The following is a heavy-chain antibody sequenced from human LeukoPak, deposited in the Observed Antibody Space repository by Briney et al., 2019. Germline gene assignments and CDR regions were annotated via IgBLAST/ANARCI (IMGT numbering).Heavy chain of an antibody. CDR1: GGSMSGYY. CDR3: ARQGGYCSASRCPGGFHYMDV. J-gene: IGHJ6*03. V-gene: IGHV4-4*09. D-gene: IGHD2-15*01. Sequence: SETLSLTCTVSGGSMSGYYWSWIRQPPGKGLEWIGFIYTFGSTKYNLSLKSRVTISGDMSRRQFSLKLTSVTAADTAVYFCARQGGYCSASRCPGGFHYMDVWGKGTTVAVSS. CDR2: IYTFGST.